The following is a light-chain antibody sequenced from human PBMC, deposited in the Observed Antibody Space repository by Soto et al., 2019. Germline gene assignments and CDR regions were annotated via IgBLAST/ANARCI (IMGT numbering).Light chain of an antibody. J-gene: IGKJ4*01. Sequence: DVRMTQSPSSLSASVGDTITITCRASRTINTYLNWFQQKPGEPPRLLIYGASTLHDGVPSRFSGCGSGSDFTLTISCLQPEDFASYHCQQTYSDISFGGGAKV. V-gene: IGKV1-39*01. CDR1: RTINTY. CDR3: QQTYSDIS. CDR2: GAS.